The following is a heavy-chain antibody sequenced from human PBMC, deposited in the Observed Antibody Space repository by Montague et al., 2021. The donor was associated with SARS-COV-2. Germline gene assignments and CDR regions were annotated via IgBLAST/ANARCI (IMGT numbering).Heavy chain of an antibody. Sequence: TLSLTCTVSGGSISSGGYYWSWIRQRPGKGLEWIGYIYYSGSSYYNPSLKSRVTISVDTSKNQFSLKLSSVTAADTAVYYCARGGTICGVVTFPFDFWGQGTLVTVSS. V-gene: IGHV4-31*03. CDR2: IYYSGSS. D-gene: IGHD3-3*01. CDR3: ARGGTICGVVTFPFDF. J-gene: IGHJ4*02. CDR1: GGSISSGGYY.